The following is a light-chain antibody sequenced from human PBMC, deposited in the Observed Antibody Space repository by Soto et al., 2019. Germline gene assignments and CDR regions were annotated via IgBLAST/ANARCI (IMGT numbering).Light chain of an antibody. Sequence: ALTQPASVSGSPGQSITISCTGTSSDVGGYNYVSWYQQHPGKAPKLIIYDVSNRPSGVSYRFSGSKSGNTASLTISGLQAEDEADYYCSSYTSSSTVVFGGGTKLTVL. CDR1: SSDVGGYNY. V-gene: IGLV2-14*03. CDR3: SSYTSSSTVV. J-gene: IGLJ2*01. CDR2: DVS.